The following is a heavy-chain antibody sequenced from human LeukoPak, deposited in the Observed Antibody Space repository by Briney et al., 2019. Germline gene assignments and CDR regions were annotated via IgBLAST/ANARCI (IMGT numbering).Heavy chain of an antibody. Sequence: GRSLRLSCAASGFTFSSYAMHWVRQAPGKGLEWVAVISYDGSNKYYADSVKGRFTISRDSSKNTLFLQMNSLRAEDAAVYYCARDSHAPDVDVVSCYFDSWGQGTLVTVSS. J-gene: IGHJ4*02. CDR2: ISYDGSNK. D-gene: IGHD3-22*01. CDR3: ARDSHAPDVDVVSCYFDS. CDR1: GFTFSSYA. V-gene: IGHV3-30-3*01.